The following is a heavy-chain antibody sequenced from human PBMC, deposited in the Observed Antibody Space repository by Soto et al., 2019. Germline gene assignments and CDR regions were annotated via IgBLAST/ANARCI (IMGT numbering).Heavy chain of an antibody. J-gene: IGHJ5*02. CDR1: ADSISSSSYY. V-gene: IGHV4-39*01. CDR3: ARQTRIGYSKGSVRIDP. D-gene: IGHD5-18*01. CDR2: SFYSGST. Sequence: SETLSLTCTVSADSISSSSYYWGWIRQTPGKGLEWIGSSFYSGSTYYNPSLKSRVTISVDTSKNQFSLQLRSVTAADTAVYYCARQTRIGYSKGSVRIDPWGQGTLVTVSS.